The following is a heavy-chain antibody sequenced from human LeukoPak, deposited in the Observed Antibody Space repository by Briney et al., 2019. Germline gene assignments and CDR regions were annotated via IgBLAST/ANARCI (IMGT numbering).Heavy chain of an antibody. J-gene: IGHJ2*01. CDR3: ASSSTPYWYFDL. V-gene: IGHV4-4*02. Sequence: SETLSLTCAVSGGSISSSNWWSWVRQPPGKGLEWIGEIYHSGSTSYNPSLKSRVTISVDKSKNQFSLKLSSVTAADTAVYYCASSSTPYWYFDLWGRGTLVTVSS. CDR1: GGSISSSNW. CDR2: IYHSGST. D-gene: IGHD2-15*01.